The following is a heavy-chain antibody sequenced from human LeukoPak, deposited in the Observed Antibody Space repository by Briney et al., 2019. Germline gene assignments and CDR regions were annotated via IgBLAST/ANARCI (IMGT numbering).Heavy chain of an antibody. CDR1: GFILYQHW. D-gene: IGHD3-16*01. V-gene: IGHV3-7*03. Sequence: GGSLRLSCAASGFILYQHWMTWVRQIPGKGLEWVANIKEDGGERNYVDSVKGRFTISRDNAKNSLYLQMSNLRAEDTAVYFCARGGGLDVWGQGATVTVSS. CDR3: ARGGGLDV. CDR2: IKEDGGER. J-gene: IGHJ6*02.